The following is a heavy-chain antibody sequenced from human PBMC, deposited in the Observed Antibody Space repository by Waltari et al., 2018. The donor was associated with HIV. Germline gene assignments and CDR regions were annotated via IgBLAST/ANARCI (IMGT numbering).Heavy chain of an antibody. Sequence: QVLLQESGPGLVKPSETLSLTCTVSGGSITSYYWSWIRQPPGKVLEWIGYIYYSGSTNYNPSLKSRATISVDTSKNQVSLKLSSVTAADTAVYYCASRGMHYYDSSGYYSWGQGTLVTVSS. CDR2: IYYSGST. J-gene: IGHJ4*02. V-gene: IGHV4-59*01. D-gene: IGHD3-22*01. CDR1: GGSITSYY. CDR3: ASRGMHYYDSSGYYS.